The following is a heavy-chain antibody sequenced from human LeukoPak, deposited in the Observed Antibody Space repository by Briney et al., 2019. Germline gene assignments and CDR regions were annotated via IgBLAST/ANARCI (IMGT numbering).Heavy chain of an antibody. Sequence: GGSLRLSCTASGFRFDSFYMGWIRQVPGKGLDYIALISASGAVPYYAESVKGRFTISRDNAKNSVSLQMNSLSADDTAIYYCARSLIVASEDYWGQGTQVTVSS. J-gene: IGHJ4*02. D-gene: IGHD3-22*01. CDR2: ISASGAVP. CDR3: ARSLIVASEDY. CDR1: GFRFDSFY. V-gene: IGHV3-11*04.